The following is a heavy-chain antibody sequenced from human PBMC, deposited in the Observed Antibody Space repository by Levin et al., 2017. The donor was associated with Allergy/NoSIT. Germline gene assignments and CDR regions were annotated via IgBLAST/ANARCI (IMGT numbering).Heavy chain of an antibody. Sequence: GESLKISCAASGFTFDDYGMSWVRQAPGKGLEWVSGINWNGGSTGYADSVKGRFTISRDNAKNSLYLQMNSLRAEDTALYYCAREGITMIVVVSINFDYWGQGTLVTVSS. J-gene: IGHJ4*02. CDR2: INWNGGST. D-gene: IGHD3-22*01. CDR3: AREGITMIVVVSINFDY. CDR1: GFTFDDYG. V-gene: IGHV3-20*04.